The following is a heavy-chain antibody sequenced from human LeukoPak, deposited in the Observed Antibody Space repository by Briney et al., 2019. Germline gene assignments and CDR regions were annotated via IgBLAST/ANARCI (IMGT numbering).Heavy chain of an antibody. J-gene: IGHJ4*02. D-gene: IGHD4/OR15-4a*01. Sequence: GGSLRLSCTVSGFTVSSNSMSWVRQAPGKGLEWVSFIYSDNTHYSDSVKGRFTVSRDNSKNTLYLQMNSLRAEGTAVYYCARRAGAYSHPYDYWGQGTLVTVSS. CDR1: GFTVSSNS. CDR2: IYSDNT. V-gene: IGHV3-53*01. CDR3: ARRAGAYSHPYDY.